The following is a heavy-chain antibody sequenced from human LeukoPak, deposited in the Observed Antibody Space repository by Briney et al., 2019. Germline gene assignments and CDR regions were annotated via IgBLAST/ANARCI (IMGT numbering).Heavy chain of an antibody. V-gene: IGHV3-30-3*01. J-gene: IGHJ4*02. CDR2: ISYDGSNK. CDR3: ARDAGNYVFDY. D-gene: IGHD3-16*01. CDR1: GFTFNSYA. Sequence: QTGGSLRLSCAASGFTFNSYAMHWVRQAPGKGLEWVAVISYDGSNKYYADSVKGRFTISRDNSKNTLYLQMNSLRAEDTAVYYCARDAGNYVFDYWGQGTLVTVSS.